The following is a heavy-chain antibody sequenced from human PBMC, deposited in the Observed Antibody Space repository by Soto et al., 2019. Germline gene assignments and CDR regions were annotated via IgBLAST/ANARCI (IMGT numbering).Heavy chain of an antibody. D-gene: IGHD7-27*01. Sequence: ETFSHTCTGSGVTFRGCYWRWIRLPPGKGLEWIGEINHSGSTNYNPSLKSRVTISVDTSKNQFSLKLSSVTAADTAVYYCARGRGNWGYYYYGMDVWGQGTTVTVSS. CDR3: ARGRGNWGYYYYGMDV. V-gene: IGHV4-34*01. CDR2: INHSGST. CDR1: GVTFRGCY. J-gene: IGHJ6*02.